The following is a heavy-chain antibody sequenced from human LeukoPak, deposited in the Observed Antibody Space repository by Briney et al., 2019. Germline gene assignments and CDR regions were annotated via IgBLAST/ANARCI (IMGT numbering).Heavy chain of an antibody. D-gene: IGHD6-6*01. J-gene: IGHJ4*02. CDR3: ARAGRSIAARPDY. V-gene: IGHV4-59*01. CDR2: IYYSGST. Sequence: SETLSLTCTVSGGSISSYYWSWIRQPPGKGLEWIGYIYYSGSTNYNPSLKSRVTISVDTSKNQFSLKLSSVTAADTAVYYCARAGRSIAARPDYWGPGTLVTVSS. CDR1: GGSISSYY.